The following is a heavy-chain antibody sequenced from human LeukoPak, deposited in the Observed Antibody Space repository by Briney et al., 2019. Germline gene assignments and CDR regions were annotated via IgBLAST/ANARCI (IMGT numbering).Heavy chain of an antibody. CDR3: VTYYFDSSGPKKNY. D-gene: IGHD3-22*01. Sequence: SETLSLTCAVYGGSFYGGSFSGYYWSWIRQPPEKGLEWIGEINHSGSTNYNPSLKSRVTISVDTSKNQFSLKLSSVTAADTAVYYCVTYYFDSSGPKKNYWGQGTLVTVSS. V-gene: IGHV4-34*01. J-gene: IGHJ4*02. CDR1: GGSFSGYY. CDR2: INHSGST.